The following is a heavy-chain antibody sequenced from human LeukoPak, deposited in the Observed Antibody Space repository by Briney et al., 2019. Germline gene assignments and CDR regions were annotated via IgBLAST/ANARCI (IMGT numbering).Heavy chain of an antibody. CDR3: ATQGGYGDYSNWFDP. D-gene: IGHD4-17*01. CDR2: INHSGST. CDR1: GGSFSGYY. V-gene: IGHV4-34*01. Sequence: SETLSLTCAVYGGSFSGYYWSWIRQPPGKGLEWIGEINHSGSTNYNPSLKSRVTISVDTSKNQFSLKLSSVTAADTAVYYCATQGGYGDYSNWFDPWGQGTLVTVSS. J-gene: IGHJ5*02.